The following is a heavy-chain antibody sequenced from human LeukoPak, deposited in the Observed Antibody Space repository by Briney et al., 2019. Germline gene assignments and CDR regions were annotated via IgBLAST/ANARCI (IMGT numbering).Heavy chain of an antibody. CDR1: GFTVSSNN. V-gene: IGHV3-53*01. Sequence: GGSLRLSCAASGFTVSSNNMSWVRQAPGKGLEWVSVIYSGGNTYYADSVKDRFTISRDNSKNTLYLQMNSLRAEDTAVYYCARMISSSFHYWGQGTLVTVSS. CDR2: IYSGGNT. J-gene: IGHJ4*02. CDR3: ARMISSSFHY. D-gene: IGHD6-6*01.